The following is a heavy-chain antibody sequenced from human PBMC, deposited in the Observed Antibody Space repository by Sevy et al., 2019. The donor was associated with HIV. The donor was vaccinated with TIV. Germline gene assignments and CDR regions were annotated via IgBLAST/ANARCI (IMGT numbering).Heavy chain of an antibody. D-gene: IGHD4-17*01. CDR2: ISNSGSTI. J-gene: IGHJ4*02. V-gene: IGHV3-48*03. CDR1: GFTFSSYE. Sequence: GGSLRLSCTASGFTFSSYEMNWVRQAPGKGLEWVSYISNSGSTIHYSDSVKGRFTISRDNAKNSLYLQINSLKAEETAVYYCASDLPPSATTVPHFDYWGRGTLVTVSS. CDR3: ASDLPPSATTVPHFDY.